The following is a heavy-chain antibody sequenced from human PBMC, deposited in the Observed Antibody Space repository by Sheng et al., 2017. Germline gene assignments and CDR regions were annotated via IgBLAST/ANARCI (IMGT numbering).Heavy chain of an antibody. CDR2: ISSSSSTI. J-gene: IGHJ5*02. CDR1: GFTFSSYS. D-gene: IGHD1-20*01. CDR3: ARDLPWWITGTQLPTNWFDP. Sequence: EVQLVESGGGLVQPGGSLRLSCAASGFTFSSYSMNWVRQAPGKGLEWVSYISSSSSTIYYADSVKGRFTISRDNAKNSLYLQMNSLRAEDTAVYYCARDLPWWITGTQLPTNWFDPWGQGTLVTVSS. V-gene: IGHV3-48*01.